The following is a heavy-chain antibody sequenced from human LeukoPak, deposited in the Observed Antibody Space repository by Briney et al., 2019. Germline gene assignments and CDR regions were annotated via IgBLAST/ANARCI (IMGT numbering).Heavy chain of an antibody. CDR3: ARGAVEMATNSGFDY. CDR1: GYTFTTLD. J-gene: IGHJ4*02. D-gene: IGHD5-24*01. CDR2: INPNSGNR. Sequence: ASVKVSCKASGYTFTTLDINWVRQATGQGLGWMGWINPNSGNRGYAQKFQGRVTITRDTSISTAYMELSSLRSEDTAVYYCARGAVEMATNSGFDYWGQGTLVTVSS. V-gene: IGHV1-8*03.